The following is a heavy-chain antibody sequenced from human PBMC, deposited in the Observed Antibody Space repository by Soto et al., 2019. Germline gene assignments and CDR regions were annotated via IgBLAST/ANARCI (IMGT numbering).Heavy chain of an antibody. CDR3: AKGYYYDSSGYIDY. D-gene: IGHD3-22*01. CDR2: ISYDGSNK. CDR1: GFTFSSYG. J-gene: IGHJ4*02. Sequence: PGGSLRLSCAASGFTFSSYGMHWVRQAPGKGLEWVAVISYDGSNKYYADSVKGRFTISRDNSKNTLYLQMNSLRAEDTAVYYCAKGYYYDSSGYIDYWGQGNLVTVSS. V-gene: IGHV3-30*18.